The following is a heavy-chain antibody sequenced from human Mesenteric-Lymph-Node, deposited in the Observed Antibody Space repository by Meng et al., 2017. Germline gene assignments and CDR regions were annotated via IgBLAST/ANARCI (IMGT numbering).Heavy chain of an antibody. CDR3: AKLRDYLSTWTEFAH. J-gene: IGHJ1*01. Sequence: GESLKIPCAASGFTFSNYAMTRVRQAPGKGLECVSIISGSGSRTFYADSVKGRFTISRDNSKNTLYLQVIDLRAEDTAVYYCAKLRDYLSTWTEFAHWGLGTLVTVSS. V-gene: IGHV3-23*01. CDR2: ISGSGSRT. D-gene: IGHD6-13*01. CDR1: GFTFSNYA.